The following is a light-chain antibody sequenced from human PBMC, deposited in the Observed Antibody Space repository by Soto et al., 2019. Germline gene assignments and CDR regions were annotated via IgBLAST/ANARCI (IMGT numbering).Light chain of an antibody. Sequence: DVQMTQSPSTLSASVGDRVTITCRISQSISSWLAWYQQKPGKAPKRLIYKASSLESGVPSRFSGSGSGNEFTLTISSLQPDDFATYYCQQYNSYPWTFGQGTKVEIK. CDR3: QQYNSYPWT. V-gene: IGKV1-5*03. CDR2: KAS. J-gene: IGKJ1*01. CDR1: QSISSW.